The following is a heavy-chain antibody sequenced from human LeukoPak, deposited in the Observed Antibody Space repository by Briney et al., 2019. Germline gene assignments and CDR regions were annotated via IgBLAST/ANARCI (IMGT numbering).Heavy chain of an antibody. CDR2: INHSGST. CDR3: ARSATVTTGYFDY. V-gene: IGHV4-34*01. J-gene: IGHJ4*02. D-gene: IGHD4-17*01. CDR1: GGSFSGYY. Sequence: SETLSLTCAVYGGSFSGYYWSWIRQPPGKGLEWIGEINHSGSTNYNPSLKSRVTISVDTSKNQFSLKLTSVTAAETAVYYCARSATVTTGYFDYWGQGALVTVSS.